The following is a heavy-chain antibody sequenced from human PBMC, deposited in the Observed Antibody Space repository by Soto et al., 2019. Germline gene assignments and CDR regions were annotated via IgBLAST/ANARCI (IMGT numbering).Heavy chain of an antibody. CDR1: GFTFSNYG. V-gene: IGHV3-23*01. Sequence: EVQLLESGGGLVQPGGSLSLSCATSGFTFSNYGMGWVRQAPGKGLEWVSALSASGANTYYADSGRGRFTISRDNSKNTLYLQMNSLRVEDTAVYYCAKEGGSMQPFDYWGQGTLVTVSS. CDR2: LSASGANT. J-gene: IGHJ4*02. D-gene: IGHD5-12*01. CDR3: AKEGGSMQPFDY.